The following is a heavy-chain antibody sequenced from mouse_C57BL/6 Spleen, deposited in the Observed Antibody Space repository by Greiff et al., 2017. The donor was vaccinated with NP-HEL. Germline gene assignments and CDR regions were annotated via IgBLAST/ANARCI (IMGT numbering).Heavy chain of an antibody. Sequence: EVKLMESEGGLVQPGSSMKLSCTASGFTFSDYYMAWVRQVPEKGLEWVANINYDGSSTYYLDSLKSRFIISRDNAKNILYLQMSSLKSEDTATYYCARGSSPNAMDYWGQGTSVTVSS. CDR3: ARGSSPNAMDY. J-gene: IGHJ4*01. V-gene: IGHV5-16*01. CDR1: GFTFSDYY. CDR2: INYDGSST. D-gene: IGHD1-1*01.